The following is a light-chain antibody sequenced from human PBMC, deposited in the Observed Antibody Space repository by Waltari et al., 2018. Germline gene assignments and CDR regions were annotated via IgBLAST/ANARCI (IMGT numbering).Light chain of an antibody. CDR2: GAS. CDR1: QSVYSRN. CDR3: QQYGTSPPYT. V-gene: IGKV3-20*01. Sequence: IVLTQSPGTMSLSPGDSATLSCRASQSVYSRNLACYQQKPGQAPRLLIYGASSRATGIPDRFSGSGSGTDFTLTISRLEPEDFAVYYCQQYGTSPPYTFGQGTKLEIK. J-gene: IGKJ2*01.